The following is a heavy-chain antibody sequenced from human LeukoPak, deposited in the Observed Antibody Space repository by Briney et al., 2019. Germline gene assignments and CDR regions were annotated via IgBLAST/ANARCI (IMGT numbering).Heavy chain of an antibody. CDR2: INPNSGGT. D-gene: IGHD3-16*01. CDR3: ARDQEEIRSTFDY. CDR1: GYTFTGYY. V-gene: IGHV1-2*02. Sequence: ASVEVSCKASGYTFTGYYMHWVRQAPGQGLEWMGWINPNSGGTNYAQKFQGRVTMTRDTSISTAYMELSRLRSDDTAVYYCARDQEEIRSTFDYWGQGTLVTVSS. J-gene: IGHJ4*02.